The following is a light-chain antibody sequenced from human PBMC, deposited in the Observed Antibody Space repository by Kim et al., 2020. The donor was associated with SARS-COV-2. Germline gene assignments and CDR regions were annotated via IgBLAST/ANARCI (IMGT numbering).Light chain of an antibody. V-gene: IGLV3-19*01. CDR3: QSRDSGGNVV. J-gene: IGLJ2*01. Sequence: SELTQDPAVSVALGQTVRITCQGDSLRSYYATWYQQKPSQAPLLVIFGRNNRPSGIPDRFSGSTSGNTASLTISGAQAEDEADFYCQSRDSGGNVVFGGGTQLTVL. CDR2: GRN. CDR1: SLRSYY.